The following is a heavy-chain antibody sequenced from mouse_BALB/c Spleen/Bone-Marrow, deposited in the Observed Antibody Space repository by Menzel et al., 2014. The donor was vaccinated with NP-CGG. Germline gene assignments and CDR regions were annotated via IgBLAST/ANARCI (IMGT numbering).Heavy chain of an antibody. CDR1: GYAFTDYL. Sequence: VQLQQSGAELVRPGTPVKVSCKASGYAFTDYLMEWLKQRPGQGLEWIGVINPGSGSTNYNEKFKDKATLTADTSSNTAYMQLSSLTSDDSAVYFCARYDGYLDYWGQGATLTVSS. D-gene: IGHD2-3*01. CDR3: ARYDGYLDY. CDR2: INPGSGST. J-gene: IGHJ2*01. V-gene: IGHV1-54*01.